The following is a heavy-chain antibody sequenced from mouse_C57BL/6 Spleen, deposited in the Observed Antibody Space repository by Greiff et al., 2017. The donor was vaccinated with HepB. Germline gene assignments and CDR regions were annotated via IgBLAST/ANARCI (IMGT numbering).Heavy chain of an antibody. J-gene: IGHJ1*03. CDR2: ISGGGGNT. CDR1: GFTFSSYT. V-gene: IGHV5-9*01. CDR3: ARHGGLRDFDV. D-gene: IGHD2-2*01. Sequence: EVQVVESGGGLVKPGGSLKLSCAASGFTFSSYTMSWVRQTPEKRLEWVATISGGGGNTYYPDSVKGRFTISRDNAKNTLYLQMSSLRSEDTALYYCARHGGLRDFDVWGTGTTVTVSS.